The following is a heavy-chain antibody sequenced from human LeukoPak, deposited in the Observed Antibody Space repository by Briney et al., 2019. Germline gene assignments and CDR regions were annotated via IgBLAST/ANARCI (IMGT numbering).Heavy chain of an antibody. Sequence: GASVKVSCKASGYTFTSYGISWVRQAPGQGLEWMGCISAYNGNTNYAQKLQGRVTMTTDTSTSTAYMELRSLRSDDTAVYYCARASSVLRFLEWNAFDIWGQGTMVTVSS. CDR1: GYTFTSYG. CDR2: ISAYNGNT. J-gene: IGHJ3*02. V-gene: IGHV1-18*01. D-gene: IGHD3-3*01. CDR3: ARASSVLRFLEWNAFDI.